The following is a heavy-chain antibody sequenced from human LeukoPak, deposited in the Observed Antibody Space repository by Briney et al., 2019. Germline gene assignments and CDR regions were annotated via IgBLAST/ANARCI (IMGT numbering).Heavy chain of an antibody. CDR3: ARQSQTDNWFDP. CDR2: IDPSDSYT. Sequence: PGESLKIFCKGSGYSFTSYWISWVRQMPGKGLEWMGRIDPSDSYTNYSPSFQGHVTISADKSISTAYLQWSSLKASDTAMYYCARQSQTDNWFDPWGQGTLVTVSS. CDR1: GYSFTSYW. V-gene: IGHV5-10-1*01. J-gene: IGHJ5*02.